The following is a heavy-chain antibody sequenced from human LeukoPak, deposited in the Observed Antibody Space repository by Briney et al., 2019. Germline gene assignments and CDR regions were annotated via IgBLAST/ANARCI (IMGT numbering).Heavy chain of an antibody. CDR2: INPNSGDT. D-gene: IGHD5-12*01. Sequence: ASVKVSCKASGYTFTGYYMHWVRQAPGQGLEWMGWINPNSGDTNYAQKFKGRVTMTRDTSISTAYMELSRLRSDDTAVYYCARDVLPTVATIMDYWGQGTLVTVSS. CDR1: GYTFTGYY. CDR3: ARDVLPTVATIMDY. V-gene: IGHV1-2*02. J-gene: IGHJ4*02.